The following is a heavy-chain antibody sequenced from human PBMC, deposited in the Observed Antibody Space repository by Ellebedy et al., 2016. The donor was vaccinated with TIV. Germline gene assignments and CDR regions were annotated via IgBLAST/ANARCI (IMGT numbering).Heavy chain of an antibody. V-gene: IGHV3-7*01. CDR1: GFTFSGYW. CDR2: INQDGSER. Sequence: GGSLRLSXAASGFTFSGYWMSWVRQAPGKGLEWAANINQDGSERNYVDSVKGRFAISRDNAKNSLYLQMNSLRVEDTAVYYCARDHVMGSYWGQGTLVSVSS. J-gene: IGHJ4*02. D-gene: IGHD3-10*01. CDR3: ARDHVMGSY.